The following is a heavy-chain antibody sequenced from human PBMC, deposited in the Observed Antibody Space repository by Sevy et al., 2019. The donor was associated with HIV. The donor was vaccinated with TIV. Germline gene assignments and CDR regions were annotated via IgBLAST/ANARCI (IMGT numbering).Heavy chain of an antibody. J-gene: IGHJ3*02. V-gene: IGHV3-21*01. CDR2: ISSSSSYI. D-gene: IGHD3-22*01. CDR3: ARDAITMDYYDCSGYYTLDAFDI. Sequence: GGSLRLSCAASGFTFSSYSMNWVRQAPGKGLEWVSSISSSSSYIYYADSVKGRFTISRDNAKNSLYLQMNGLRAEDTAMYYCARDAITMDYYDCSGYYTLDAFDIWGQGTMVTVSS. CDR1: GFTFSSYS.